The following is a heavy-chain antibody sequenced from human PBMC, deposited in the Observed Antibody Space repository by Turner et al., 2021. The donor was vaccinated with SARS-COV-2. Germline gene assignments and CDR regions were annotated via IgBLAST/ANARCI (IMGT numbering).Heavy chain of an antibody. J-gene: IGHJ5*01. CDR2: IASGANYT. CDR3: ARVASYYFDGRLWVGPLDT. D-gene: IGHD3-9*01. CDR1: GFRRGGPI. Sequence: HMFDFGGGLEESGNTLNTPRAPSGFRRGGPIMAWVRQAPGKGLQFVSSIASGANYTFYSDSVRGRFAVSRSHLKDTLYLEMNSLRVGDSALYCCARVASYYFDGRLWVGPLDTWGQGTLVSVS. V-gene: IGHV3-23*05.